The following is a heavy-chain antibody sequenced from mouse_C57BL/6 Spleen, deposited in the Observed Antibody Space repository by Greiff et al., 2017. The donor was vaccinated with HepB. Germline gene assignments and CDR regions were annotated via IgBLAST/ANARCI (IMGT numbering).Heavy chain of an antibody. J-gene: IGHJ2*01. Sequence: QVQLKESGAELVRPGTSVKVSCKASGYAFTNYLIEWVKQRPGQGLEWIGVINPGSGGTNYNEKFKGKATLTADKSSSTAYMQLSSLTSEDSAVYFCARSAAQAPYYFDYWGQGTTLTVSS. CDR3: ARSAAQAPYYFDY. CDR2: INPGSGGT. V-gene: IGHV1-54*01. D-gene: IGHD3-2*02. CDR1: GYAFTNYL.